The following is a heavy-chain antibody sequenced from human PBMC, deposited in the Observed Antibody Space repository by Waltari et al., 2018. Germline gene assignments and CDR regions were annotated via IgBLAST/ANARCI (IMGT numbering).Heavy chain of an antibody. CDR2: ISYDGSNK. D-gene: IGHD2-2*01. CDR1: GFTFRSYA. V-gene: IGHV3-30-3*01. CDR3: ATIVVVPAAIDWFDP. Sequence: QVQLVESGGGVVQPGRSLRLSCAASGFTFRSYAMHWVRTDPGKGLEWVAVISYDGSNKYYADSVKGRFTISRDNSKNTLYLQMNSLRAEDTAVYYCATIVVVPAAIDWFDPWGQGTLVTVSS. J-gene: IGHJ5*02.